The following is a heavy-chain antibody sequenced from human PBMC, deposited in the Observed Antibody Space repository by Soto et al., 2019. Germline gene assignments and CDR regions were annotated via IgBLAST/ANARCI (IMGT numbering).Heavy chain of an antibody. Sequence: QVQLQESGPGLVKPSQTLSLTCTVSGGSISGGGYYWSWIRQHPGKGLEWIGYIYYSGSTYYNPSLKSRVTISVDTSKNQFSLKLSSVTAADTAVYYCARGGIVVVVAARDAFDIWGQGTMVTVSS. J-gene: IGHJ3*02. V-gene: IGHV4-31*03. D-gene: IGHD2-15*01. CDR1: GGSISGGGYY. CDR3: ARGGIVVVVAARDAFDI. CDR2: IYYSGST.